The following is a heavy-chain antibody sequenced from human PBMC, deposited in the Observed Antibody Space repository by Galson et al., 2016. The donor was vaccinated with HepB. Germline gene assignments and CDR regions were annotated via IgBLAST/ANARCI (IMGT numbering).Heavy chain of an antibody. Sequence: SETLSLTCTVSGDSFSPSYWNWIRQSPGKGLEWIGYVYYNGVTKYNPSLKGRVTIVLDTSKNQFSLNLKSVTAAETAVYYCARDNIVMSTPWDYFDSWGQGTLVTVYS. V-gene: IGHV4-59*01. J-gene: IGHJ4*02. CDR1: GDSFSPSY. D-gene: IGHD5-12*01. CDR3: ARDNIVMSTPWDYFDS. CDR2: VYYNGVT.